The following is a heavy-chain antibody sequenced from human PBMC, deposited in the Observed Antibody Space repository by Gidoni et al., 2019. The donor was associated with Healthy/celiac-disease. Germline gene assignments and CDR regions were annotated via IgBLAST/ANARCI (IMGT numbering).Heavy chain of an antibody. V-gene: IGHV1-58*01. Sequence: QMQLVQSGPEVKKPVTPVNVSCQASGFTFTRSAVPWVRQARGQRLEWIGWIVVGSGNTNYAQKFQERVTITRDMSTSTAYMELSSLRSEDTAVYYCAACPHDSSDYWGQGTLVTVSS. J-gene: IGHJ4*02. CDR1: GFTFTRSA. D-gene: IGHD3-22*01. CDR3: AACPHDSSDY. CDR2: IVVGSGNT.